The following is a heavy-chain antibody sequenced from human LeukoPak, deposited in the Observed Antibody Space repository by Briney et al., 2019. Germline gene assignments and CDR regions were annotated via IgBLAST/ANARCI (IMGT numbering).Heavy chain of an antibody. D-gene: IGHD3-16*02. CDR2: INPNSGGT. CDR3: ARDQIMITFGGVIDDY. V-gene: IGHV1-2*06. J-gene: IGHJ4*02. CDR1: GYTFTGYY. Sequence: ASVKVSCKASGYTFTGYYMHWVRQAPGQGLEWMGRINPNSGGTNYAQKFQGRVTMTRDTSISTAYMEPSRLRSDDTAVYYCARDQIMITFGGVIDDYWGQGTLVTVSS.